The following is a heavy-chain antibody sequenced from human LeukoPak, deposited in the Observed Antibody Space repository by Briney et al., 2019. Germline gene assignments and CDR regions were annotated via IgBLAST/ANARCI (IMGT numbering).Heavy chain of an antibody. CDR2: IWYDGSNK. V-gene: IGHV3-33*01. D-gene: IGHD6-6*01. CDR1: GFTFSSYG. Sequence: PGGSLRLSCAASGFTFSSYGMHWVRQAPGKGLEWVAVIWYDGSNKYYADSVKGRFTISRDNSKNTLYLQMNSLRAEDTAVYYCASEYSTSSLYYYGMDVWGQGTTVTVSS. CDR3: ASEYSTSSLYYYGMDV. J-gene: IGHJ6*02.